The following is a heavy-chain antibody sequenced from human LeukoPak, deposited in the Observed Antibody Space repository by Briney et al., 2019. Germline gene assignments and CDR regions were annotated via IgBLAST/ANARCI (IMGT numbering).Heavy chain of an antibody. D-gene: IGHD6-13*01. CDR2: ISGSGGST. V-gene: IGHV3-23*01. CDR1: GFTFSSYA. CDR3: AKNLRFSTSWYYFDS. Sequence: GGSLRLSCAASGFTFSSYAKSWVRQAPGKGLEWVSAISGSGGSTYYADSVKGRFTISRDNSKNTVYLQMNSLIVEDTAVYYCAKNLRFSTSWYYFDSWGQGTLVTVSS. J-gene: IGHJ4*02.